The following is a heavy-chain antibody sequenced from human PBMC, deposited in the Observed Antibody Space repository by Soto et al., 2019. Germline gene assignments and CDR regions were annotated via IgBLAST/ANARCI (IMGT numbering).Heavy chain of an antibody. J-gene: IGHJ4*01. Sequence: PGESLKISCKSSVYTFASYWIGWVRQMPGKGLEWMGIIYPDDSDTRYSPSFQGQVTISADKSLSTAYLQWRSLKASDTAMYYCARLVTTVTPPDYWGQGTLVTVS. V-gene: IGHV5-51*01. D-gene: IGHD4-17*01. CDR1: VYTFASYW. CDR3: ARLVTTVTPPDY. CDR2: IYPDDSDT.